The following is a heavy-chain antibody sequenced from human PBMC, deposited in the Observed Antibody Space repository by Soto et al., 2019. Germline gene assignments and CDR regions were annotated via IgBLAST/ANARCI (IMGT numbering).Heavy chain of an antibody. D-gene: IGHD3-16*01. CDR1: GGSISSYY. V-gene: IGHV4-59*01. Sequence: QVQLQESGPGLVKPSETLSLTCTVSGGSISSYYWSWIRQPPGKGLEWIGYIYYSGSTNYNPSLXSXAXIXXDTSKKQFSLKLSSVTAADTAVYYCARVWGYAFDYWGQGTLVTVSS. J-gene: IGHJ4*02. CDR2: IYYSGST. CDR3: ARVWGYAFDY.